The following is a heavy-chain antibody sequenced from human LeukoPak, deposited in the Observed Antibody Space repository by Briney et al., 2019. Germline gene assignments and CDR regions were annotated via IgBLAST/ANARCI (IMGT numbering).Heavy chain of an antibody. J-gene: IGHJ4*02. V-gene: IGHV2-5*02. CDR1: GFSLSTSGVG. D-gene: IGHD3-10*01. Sequence: SGPTLVKPTQTLTLTCTFSGFSLSTSGVGVGWIRQPPGKALEWLALIYWDDDKRYSPSLKSRLTITKDTSKNQVVLTMTNMDPVDTATYYCAHRGPDYYGSGSYPMNWGQGTLVTVSS. CDR3: AHRGPDYYGSGSYPMN. CDR2: IYWDDDK.